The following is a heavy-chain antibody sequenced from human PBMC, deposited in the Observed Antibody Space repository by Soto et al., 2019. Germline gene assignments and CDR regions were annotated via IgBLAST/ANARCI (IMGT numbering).Heavy chain of an antibody. CDR2: ISSSGASM. CDR3: ARGGFNYAN. CDR1: GFTFSSSY. D-gene: IGHD5-18*01. V-gene: IGHV3-11*01. J-gene: IGHJ4*02. Sequence: QVQLVQSGGGLVKPGGSVRLSCAASGFTFSSSYMSWIRQAPGKGLEWVSYISSSGASMYYADSVKGRFTISRDNANNSLYPQMNGLRAEDTAVYYCARGGFNYANWGQGTLVTVTS.